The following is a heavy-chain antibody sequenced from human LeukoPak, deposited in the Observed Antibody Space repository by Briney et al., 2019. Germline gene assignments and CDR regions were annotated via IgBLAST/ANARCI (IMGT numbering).Heavy chain of an antibody. J-gene: IGHJ1*01. CDR1: GFTFSSYE. V-gene: IGHV3-48*03. CDR2: ISSSGSTI. CDR3: ARGFRFGDL. D-gene: IGHD3-10*01. Sequence: GGSLRLSCAVSGFTFSSYEMNWVRQAPGKGLEWVSYISSSGSTIYYADSVKGRFTISRDNAKNSLYLQMNSLRAEDTAVYYCARGFRFGDLWGQGTLVTVSS.